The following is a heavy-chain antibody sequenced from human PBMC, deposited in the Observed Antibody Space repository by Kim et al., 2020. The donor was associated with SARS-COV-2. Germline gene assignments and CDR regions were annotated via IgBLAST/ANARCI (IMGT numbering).Heavy chain of an antibody. Sequence: GGSLRLSCEASGFIFSSYGMHWVRQAPGKGLEWVAVIWSDGNDIYYADSVKGRFTISRDNFKNTVYLQMNSLRAEDTAVYYCARDGGYNYENWFDPWGQGTLVTVSS. D-gene: IGHD5-18*01. V-gene: IGHV3-33*08. CDR2: IWSDGNDI. CDR1: GFIFSSYG. CDR3: ARDGGYNYENWFDP. J-gene: IGHJ5*02.